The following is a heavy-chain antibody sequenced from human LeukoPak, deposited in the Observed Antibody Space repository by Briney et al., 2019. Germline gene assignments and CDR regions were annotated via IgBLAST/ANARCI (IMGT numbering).Heavy chain of an antibody. CDR2: ISGSGGNT. V-gene: IGHV3-23*01. D-gene: IGHD3-22*01. CDR1: GFTFSSYA. CDR3: AKALGGSSGYSTTFDY. Sequence: GGSLRLSCAASGFTFSSYAMSWVRQPPGKGLEWVSAISGSGGNTYYTDSVKGRFTISRDNSKNTLNLQMNSLRAEDTAVYYCAKALGGSSGYSTTFDYWGQGTLVTVSS. J-gene: IGHJ4*02.